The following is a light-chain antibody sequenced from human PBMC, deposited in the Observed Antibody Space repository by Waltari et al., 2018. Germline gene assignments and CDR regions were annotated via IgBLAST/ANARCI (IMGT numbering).Light chain of an antibody. CDR2: DVS. Sequence: QSALTQPASVSGSPGQSITISCTGTSSDVGAYNYVSWYHQHPGKVPKLIIYDVSHRPSGVSFRFSGSKSDNTASLTISGLQAEDEADYYCISYTTSDTMIFGGGTKLTVL. V-gene: IGLV2-14*03. CDR1: SSDVGAYNY. CDR3: ISYTTSDTMI. J-gene: IGLJ2*01.